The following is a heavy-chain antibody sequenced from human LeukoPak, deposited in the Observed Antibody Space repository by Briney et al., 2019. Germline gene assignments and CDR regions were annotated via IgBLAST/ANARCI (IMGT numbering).Heavy chain of an antibody. CDR3: ARIYYWESTRWYFDL. J-gene: IGHJ2*01. V-gene: IGHV4-30-2*01. CDR1: GASISRGGYS. CDR2: IYHSGST. D-gene: IGHD2/OR15-2a*01. Sequence: SETLSLTCAVSGASISRGGYSWSWIRQPPGRGLEWIGYIYHSGSTYYNPSLKSRVVISVDRSKNQFSLKLSAVTAADSAVYYCARIYYWESTRWYFDLWGRGTLVTVSS.